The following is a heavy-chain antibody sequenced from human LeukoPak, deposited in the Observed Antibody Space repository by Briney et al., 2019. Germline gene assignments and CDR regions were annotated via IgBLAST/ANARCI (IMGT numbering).Heavy chain of an antibody. CDR1: GGSIGSYY. D-gene: IGHD5-18*01. CDR3: ARQSHTSMDYYYGMDV. CDR2: IYYSGGT. J-gene: IGHJ6*02. V-gene: IGHV4-59*08. Sequence: SETLSLTCTVSGGSIGSYYWSWIRQPPGKGLEWIGNIYYSGGTNCNPSLKSRVTISVDTSKNQFSLKLSSVTAADTAVYFCARQSHTSMDYYYGMDVWGQGTTVTVSS.